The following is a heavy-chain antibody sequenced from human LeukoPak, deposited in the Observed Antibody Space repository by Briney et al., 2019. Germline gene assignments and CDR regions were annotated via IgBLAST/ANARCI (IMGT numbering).Heavy chain of an antibody. CDR2: IHYSGST. J-gene: IGHJ4*02. CDR1: GGSISTYY. CDR3: ARGGPTFDY. D-gene: IGHD3-16*01. Sequence: SETLSLTCTVSGGSISTYYWSWIRQSPGKGLEWIGYIHYSGSTNYSPSLKSRVTISVDTSKNRFSLRLTSLTAADTAVYYCARGGPTFDYWGQGTLVTVSS. V-gene: IGHV4-59*08.